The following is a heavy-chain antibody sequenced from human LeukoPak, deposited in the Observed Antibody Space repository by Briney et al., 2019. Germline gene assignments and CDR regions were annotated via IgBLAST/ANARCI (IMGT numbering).Heavy chain of an antibody. J-gene: IGHJ4*02. D-gene: IGHD3-9*01. Sequence: SETLSLTCTVSGGSISSHYWSWIRQPPGKGLEWIAYLFDSVNTKDNPSLQSRLTLSADTSKNQFSLQLYSVTPEDTAVYYCARDVGTTGWHTFDYWGQGTLVTVSS. CDR3: ARDVGTTGWHTFDY. CDR2: LFDSVNT. CDR1: GGSISSHY. V-gene: IGHV4-59*11.